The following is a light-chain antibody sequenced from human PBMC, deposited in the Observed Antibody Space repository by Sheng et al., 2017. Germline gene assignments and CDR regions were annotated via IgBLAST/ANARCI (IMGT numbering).Light chain of an antibody. CDR3: GTWDSSLSAWV. CDR2: EIH. J-gene: IGLJ3*02. V-gene: IGLV1-51*02. CDR1: GSNIGNNF. Sequence: QSILTQPPSVSAAPGQTVNISCSGSGSNIGNNFVSWYQQVPGAAPKLVIYEIHKRPSGIPDRFSGSKSGTSATLGITGLQTGDEADFYCGTWDSSLSAWVFGGGTKLTVL.